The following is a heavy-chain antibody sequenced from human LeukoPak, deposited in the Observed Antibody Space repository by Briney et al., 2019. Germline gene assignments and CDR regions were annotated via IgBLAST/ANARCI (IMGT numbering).Heavy chain of an antibody. V-gene: IGHV4-34*01. CDR2: INHSGST. Sequence: PSETLSLTCAVYGGSFSGYYWSWIRQPPGKWLEWNGEINHSGSTNYNPSLKSRVTISVDTSKNQFSLKLSSVTAADTAVHYCARGRYSSGWYYFDYWGQGALVTVSS. D-gene: IGHD6-19*01. CDR3: ARGRYSSGWYYFDY. CDR1: GGSFSGYY. J-gene: IGHJ4*02.